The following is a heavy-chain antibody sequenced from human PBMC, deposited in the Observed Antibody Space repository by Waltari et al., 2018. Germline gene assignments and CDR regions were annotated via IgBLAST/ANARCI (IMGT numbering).Heavy chain of an antibody. J-gene: IGHJ4*02. V-gene: IGHV4-34*01. CDR3: ATLRLGELSLYY. CDR2: INHSGST. CDR1: GGSFSGYY. Sequence: QVQLQQWGAGLLKPSETLSLTCAVYGGSFSGYYWSWIRQPPGKGLEWIGEINHSGSTNYNPSLKSRVTISVDTSKNQFSLKLSSVTAADTAVYYCATLRLGELSLYYWGQGTLVTVSS. D-gene: IGHD3-16*02.